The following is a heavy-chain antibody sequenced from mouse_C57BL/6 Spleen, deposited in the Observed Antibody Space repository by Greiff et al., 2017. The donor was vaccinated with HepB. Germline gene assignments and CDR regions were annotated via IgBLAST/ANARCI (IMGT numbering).Heavy chain of an antibody. CDR2: IRLKSDNYAT. CDR3: TGFPNWDVYWYFDV. V-gene: IGHV6-3*01. CDR1: GFTFSNYW. J-gene: IGHJ1*03. D-gene: IGHD4-1*01. Sequence: EVMLVESGGGLVQPGGSMKLSCVASGFTFSNYWMNWVRQSPEKGLEWVAQIRLKSDNYATHYAESVKGRFTISRDDSKSSVYLQMNNLRAEDTGIYYCTGFPNWDVYWYFDVWGTGTTVTVSS.